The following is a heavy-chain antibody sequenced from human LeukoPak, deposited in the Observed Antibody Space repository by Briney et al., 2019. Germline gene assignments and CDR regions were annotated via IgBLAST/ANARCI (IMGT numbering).Heavy chain of an antibody. J-gene: IGHJ4*02. D-gene: IGHD3-22*01. CDR1: GGSISSSSYY. Sequence: PSETLSLTCTVSGGSISSSSYYWGWIRQPPGKGLEWIGSIYYSGSTYYNPSLKSRVTISVDTSKNQFSLKLSSVTAADTAVYYCAGSRRGHPRYYDSSGYYLYWGQGTLVTVSS. CDR3: AGSRRGHPRYYDSSGYYLY. V-gene: IGHV4-39*01. CDR2: IYYSGST.